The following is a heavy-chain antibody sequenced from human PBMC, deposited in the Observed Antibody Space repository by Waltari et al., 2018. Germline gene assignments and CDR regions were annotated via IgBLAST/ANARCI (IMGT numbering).Heavy chain of an antibody. D-gene: IGHD6-13*01. V-gene: IGHV4-59*11. CDR3: ARVNGSVAADPYYFDY. CDR1: GGSISSHY. CDR2: IYYSGST. J-gene: IGHJ4*02. Sequence: QVQLQESGPGLVKPSETLSLTCTVSGGSISSHYWRWIRQPPGKGLEWIGYIYYSGSTNYNPSLKSRVTISVDTSKNQFSLKLSSVTAADTAVYYCARVNGSVAADPYYFDYWGQGTLVTVSS.